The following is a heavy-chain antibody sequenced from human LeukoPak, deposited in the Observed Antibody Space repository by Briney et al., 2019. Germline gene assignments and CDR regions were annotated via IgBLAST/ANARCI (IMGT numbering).Heavy chain of an antibody. J-gene: IGHJ4*02. CDR1: GYSFTSYW. CDR3: ARHSEDSGYDIFDY. Sequence: GEPLNISCKGSGYSFTSYWIGWVRQMRGKGLEWMGIIYPGDSDTRYSPSFQGQVTISADKSISTADLQWSSLKASDTAMYYCARHSEDSGYDIFDYWGQGTLVTVSS. CDR2: IYPGDSDT. D-gene: IGHD5-12*01. V-gene: IGHV5-51*01.